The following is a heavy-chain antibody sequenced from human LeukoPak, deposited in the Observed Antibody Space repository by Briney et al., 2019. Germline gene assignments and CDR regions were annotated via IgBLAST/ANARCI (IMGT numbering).Heavy chain of an antibody. J-gene: IGHJ6*03. CDR1: GFALTTYN. Sequence: GASVKVSCKASGFALTTYNIVWLRQAPGQGLEWVGRVTAFNENTHYSRKVQGRVTMTRDTSTSTAYMELRSLRSDDTAVYYCARNTYGYKFSMDVWGKGTAVTVSS. V-gene: IGHV1-18*01. D-gene: IGHD5-24*01. CDR3: ARNTYGYKFSMDV. CDR2: VTAFNENT.